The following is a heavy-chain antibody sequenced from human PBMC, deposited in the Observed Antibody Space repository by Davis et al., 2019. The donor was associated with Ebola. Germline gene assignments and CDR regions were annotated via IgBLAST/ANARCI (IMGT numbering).Heavy chain of an antibody. D-gene: IGHD6-13*01. CDR2: IYYSGST. J-gene: IGHJ6*04. V-gene: IGHV4-39*01. CDR3: ARYPAIAAAGTGYYYSMDV. Sequence: SETLSLTCTVSGGSISTSSYYWGWIRQPPGKGLEWIGTIYYSGSTYYNPSLKSRITISVDMSKNQFPLRLSSVTAADTAVYYCARYPAIAAAGTGYYYSMDVWGKGTTVTVSS. CDR1: GGSISTSSYY.